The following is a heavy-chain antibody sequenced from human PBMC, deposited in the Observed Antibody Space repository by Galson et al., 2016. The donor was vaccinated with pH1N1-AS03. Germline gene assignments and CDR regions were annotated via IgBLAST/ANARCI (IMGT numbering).Heavy chain of an antibody. CDR1: GFSLPATGEG. CDR2: LSWDGDK. J-gene: IGHJ4*02. Sequence: PALVKPTPTLTLTCSFSGFSLPATGEGVGWIRQSPGKPLEWLALLSWDGDKRFRPSLQNRLTIRKDTSKKQVIFTVTDLDTADSATYYCVHGAREAAAGFFDYWGQGTRVTVSS. V-gene: IGHV2-5*02. CDR3: VHGAREAAAGFFDY. D-gene: IGHD6-13*01.